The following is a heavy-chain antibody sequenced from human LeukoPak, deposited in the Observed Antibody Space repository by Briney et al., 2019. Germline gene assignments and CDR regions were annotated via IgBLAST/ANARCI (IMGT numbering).Heavy chain of an antibody. V-gene: IGHV4-34*01. D-gene: IGHD3-3*01. Sequence: PSETLSLTCAVYGGSFSGYYWSWIRQPPGKGLERIGEINHSGSTNYNPSLKSRVTISVDTSKNQFSLKLSSVTAADTAVYYCARAGPRTYYDFWSGYPGLYYYYMDVWGKGTTVTVSS. CDR1: GGSFSGYY. CDR3: ARAGPRTYYDFWSGYPGLYYYYMDV. J-gene: IGHJ6*03. CDR2: INHSGST.